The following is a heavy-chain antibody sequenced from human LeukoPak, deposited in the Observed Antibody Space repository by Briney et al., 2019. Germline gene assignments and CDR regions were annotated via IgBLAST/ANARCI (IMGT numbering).Heavy chain of an antibody. CDR2: INTGTGNP. CDR1: GYTFTSYA. D-gene: IGHD3-10*01. J-gene: IGHJ4*02. CDR3: ASFGAHSFDY. Sequence: ASVKVSCKTSGYTFTSYAMNWVRQAPGQGLEFMGWINTGTGNPTYTQGFTGRFVFSLDTSVSTAYLQISTLKPEDTAVYYCASFGAHSFDYWGQGTLVTVSS. V-gene: IGHV7-4-1*02.